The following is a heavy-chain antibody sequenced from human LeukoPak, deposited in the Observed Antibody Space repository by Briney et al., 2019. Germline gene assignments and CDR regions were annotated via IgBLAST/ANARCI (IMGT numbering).Heavy chain of an antibody. CDR1: GFTFSSYG. Sequence: GGSLRLSCAASGFTFSSYGMHWVRQAPGKGLEWVSGISGSGDSTYYADSVKGRFTISRDNSKNTLYLQMNSLRAEDTAVYYCARRSGIAVAGAFDYWGQGTLVAVSS. D-gene: IGHD6-19*01. CDR2: ISGSGDST. V-gene: IGHV3-23*01. CDR3: ARRSGIAVAGAFDY. J-gene: IGHJ4*02.